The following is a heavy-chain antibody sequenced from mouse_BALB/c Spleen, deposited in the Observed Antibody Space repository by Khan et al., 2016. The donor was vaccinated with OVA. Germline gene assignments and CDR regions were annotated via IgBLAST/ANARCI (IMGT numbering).Heavy chain of an antibody. Sequence: VQLQQSGAELARPGASVKMSCKASGYNLTSYTIHWIKLRPGPGQEWIGYINHSNGYTNYNQKFQDKATSIADKSSTTSYMHLCSLTSDASAVFNWIRDVDYYRNVGWFAYCGQGTLVTVSA. D-gene: IGHD2-14*01. CDR3: IRDVDYYRNVGWFAY. CDR1: GYNLTSYT. J-gene: IGHJ3*01. V-gene: IGHV1-4*01. CDR2: INHSNGYT.